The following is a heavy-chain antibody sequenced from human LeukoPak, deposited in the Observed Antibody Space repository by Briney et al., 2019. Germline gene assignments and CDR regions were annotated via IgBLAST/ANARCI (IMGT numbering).Heavy chain of an antibody. Sequence: PSETLSLTCAVYGGSFSGYYWSWIRQPPGKGLEWIGEINQSGSTNYNPSLKSRVTISVDTSKNQFSLKLSSVTAADTAVYYCARGFNYDSSGYPDYWGQGTLVTVSS. CDR1: GGSFSGYY. D-gene: IGHD3-22*01. V-gene: IGHV4-34*01. J-gene: IGHJ4*02. CDR2: INQSGST. CDR3: ARGFNYDSSGYPDY.